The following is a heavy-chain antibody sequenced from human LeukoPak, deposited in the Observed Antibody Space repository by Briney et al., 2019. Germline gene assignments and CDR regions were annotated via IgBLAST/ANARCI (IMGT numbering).Heavy chain of an antibody. V-gene: IGHV1-58*02. CDR1: GFTFTSSA. J-gene: IGHJ4*02. Sequence: SVKVSCKASGFTFTSSAMQWVRQARGQRLEWIGWIVVGSGNTNYAQKFQERVTITRDMSTSTAYMELSSLRSEDTAVYYCAAAEYSSSPAFDYWGQGTLVTVSS. CDR2: IVVGSGNT. CDR3: AAAEYSSSPAFDY. D-gene: IGHD6-6*01.